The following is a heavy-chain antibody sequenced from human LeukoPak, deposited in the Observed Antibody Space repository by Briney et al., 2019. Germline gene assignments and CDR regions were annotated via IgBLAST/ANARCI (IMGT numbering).Heavy chain of an antibody. Sequence: SVKVSCKASGYTFSSYAISWVRQAPGQGLEWMGGIISIFDTGNYAQKFQGRLTITADESTSTAYMELSSLRSEDTAVYYCARTYYYDSSGYYFDYWGQGTLVTVSS. V-gene: IGHV1-69*13. CDR2: IISIFDTG. CDR1: GYTFSSYA. D-gene: IGHD3-22*01. J-gene: IGHJ4*02. CDR3: ARTYYYDSSGYYFDY.